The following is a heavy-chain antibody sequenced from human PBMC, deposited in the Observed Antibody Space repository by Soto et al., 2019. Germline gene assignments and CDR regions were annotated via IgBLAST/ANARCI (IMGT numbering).Heavy chain of an antibody. J-gene: IGHJ6*02. CDR1: GFTLSSFS. V-gene: IGHV3-21*06. D-gene: IGHD3-22*01. CDR3: ARQVPYSSHRMDV. Sequence: GSLRLSCAASGFTLSSFSMDWVRHAPGQGLEWVSSISSRGTYVYYADSVKGRFTVSKDNANNVLFLQMNSLRAEDTAVYYCARQVPYSSHRMDVWGQGTTVTVSS. CDR2: ISSRGTYV.